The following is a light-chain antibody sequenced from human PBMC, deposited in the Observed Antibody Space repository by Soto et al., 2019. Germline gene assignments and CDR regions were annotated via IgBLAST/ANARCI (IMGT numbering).Light chain of an antibody. V-gene: IGLV2-14*01. CDR3: SSYRSSSTYV. J-gene: IGLJ1*01. CDR1: SSDVGAYNS. Sequence: QSALTQPASVSGSPGQSITISCNGTSSDVGAYNSVSWYQQYPGKAPKLMMYEVSNRPSGVSDRFSGSKSGNTASLTISGLQTGDEADYYCSSYRSSSTYVFGTGTKVTVL. CDR2: EVS.